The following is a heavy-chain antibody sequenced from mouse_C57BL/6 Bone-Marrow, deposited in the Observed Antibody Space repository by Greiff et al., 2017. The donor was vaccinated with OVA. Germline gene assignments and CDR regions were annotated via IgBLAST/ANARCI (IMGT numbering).Heavy chain of an antibody. CDR2: ISSGSSTI. V-gene: IGHV5-17*01. CDR3: ARDLYSGYYFDY. J-gene: IGHJ2*01. D-gene: IGHD2-2*01. CDR1: GFTFSDYG. Sequence: EVKLMESGGGLVKPGGSLKLSCAASGFTFSDYGMHWVRQAPEKGLEWVAYISSGSSTIYYADTVKGRFTISRDNAKNTLFLQMTSLRSEDTAMDYCARDLYSGYYFDYWGQGTTLTVSS.